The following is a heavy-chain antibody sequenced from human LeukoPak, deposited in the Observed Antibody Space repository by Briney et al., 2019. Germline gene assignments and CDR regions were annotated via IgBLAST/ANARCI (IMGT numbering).Heavy chain of an antibody. J-gene: IGHJ6*03. Sequence: PGGSLRLSCAASGFTFSSYAMHWVRQAPGKGLGWVAVISYDGSNKYYADSVKGRFTISRDNSKNTLYLQMNSLRAEDTAVYYCAREMILYFYYYYMDVWGKGTTVTVSS. CDR2: ISYDGSNK. CDR3: AREMILYFYYYYMDV. V-gene: IGHV3-30-3*01. CDR1: GFTFSSYA. D-gene: IGHD2-15*01.